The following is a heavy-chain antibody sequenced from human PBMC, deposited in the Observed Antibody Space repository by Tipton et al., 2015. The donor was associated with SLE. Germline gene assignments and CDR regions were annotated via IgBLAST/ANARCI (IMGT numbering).Heavy chain of an antibody. CDR3: ARDRRFLVPHYYYYGMDV. Sequence: LRLSCAVYGGSFSGYYWSWIRQPPGKGLEWIGEINHSGSTNYNPSLKSRVTISVDTSKNQFSLKLSSVTAADTAVYYCARDRRFLVPHYYYYGMDVWGQGTTVTVSS. J-gene: IGHJ6*02. CDR2: INHSGST. V-gene: IGHV4-34*01. D-gene: IGHD3-3*01. CDR1: GGSFSGYY.